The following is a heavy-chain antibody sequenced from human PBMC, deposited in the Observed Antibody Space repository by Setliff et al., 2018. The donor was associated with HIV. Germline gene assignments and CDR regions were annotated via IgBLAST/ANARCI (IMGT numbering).Heavy chain of an antibody. CDR3: ARIPRWYYYYMDV. CDR2: FHPGDSDT. V-gene: IGHV5-51*01. CDR1: GYRFTNYW. Sequence: GESLKISCKGSGYRFTNYWIGWVRQMPGKGLEWMGIFHPGDSDTRYSPSFQGQVTISADKSTSTAYLQWTSLKASDTAMYYCARIPRWYYYYMDVWGKGTTVTVSS. J-gene: IGHJ6*03. D-gene: IGHD2-15*01.